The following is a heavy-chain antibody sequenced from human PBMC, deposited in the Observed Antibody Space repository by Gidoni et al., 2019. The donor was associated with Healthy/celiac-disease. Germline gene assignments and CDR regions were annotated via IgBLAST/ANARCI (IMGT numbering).Heavy chain of an antibody. J-gene: IGHJ5*02. CDR1: GCTFSRYS. CDR3: ARDPGYCSSTSCYRWFDP. CDR2: MSSSSSYI. D-gene: IGHD2-2*01. Sequence: EVQLVESGGGLVKPGGSLRLSCAASGCTFSRYSMNWVRQAPGKGLEWVSSMSSSSSYIYYADSVKGPFTISSDNAKNSLYLQMNSLRAEDTAVYYCARDPGYCSSTSCYRWFDPWGQVTLVTVSS. V-gene: IGHV3-21*01.